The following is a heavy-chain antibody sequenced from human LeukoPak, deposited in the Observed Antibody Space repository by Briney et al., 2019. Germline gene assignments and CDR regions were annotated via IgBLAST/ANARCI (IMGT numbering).Heavy chain of an antibody. CDR1: GGSISSSSYY. CDR2: IYYSGST. CDR3: ASSIVGATRGVWFDP. J-gene: IGHJ5*02. D-gene: IGHD1-26*01. V-gene: IGHV4-39*01. Sequence: SETLSLTCTVSGGSISSSSYYWGWIRQPPGKGLEWIGSIYYSGSTYYNPSLKSRVTISVDTSKNQFSLKLSSVTAADTAVYYCASSIVGATRGVWFDPWGQGTLVTVSS.